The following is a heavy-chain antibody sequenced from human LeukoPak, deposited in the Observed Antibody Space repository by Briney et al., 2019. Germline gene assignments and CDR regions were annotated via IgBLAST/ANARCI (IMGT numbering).Heavy chain of an antibody. CDR2: ISAYNGNT. CDR3: ARGSINIMGAIMAKNYYFDY. Sequence: ASVKVSCKASGYTFISYGISWVRQAPGQGLEWMGWISAYNGNTNYAQKLQGRVTMTTDTSTSTAYMELRSLRSDDTAVYYCARGSINIMGAIMAKNYYFDYWGQGTLVTVSS. J-gene: IGHJ4*02. D-gene: IGHD1-26*01. V-gene: IGHV1-18*01. CDR1: GYTFISYG.